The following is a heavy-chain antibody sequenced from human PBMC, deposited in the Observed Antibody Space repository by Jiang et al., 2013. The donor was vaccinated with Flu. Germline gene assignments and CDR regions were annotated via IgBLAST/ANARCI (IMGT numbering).Heavy chain of an antibody. D-gene: IGHD3-16*01. J-gene: IGHJ6*03. V-gene: IGHV4-34*01. CDR3: ASLPPRYYYYYYYMDV. CDR2: INHSGST. CDR1: GGSFSGYY. Sequence: KPSETLSLTCAVYGGSFSGYYWSWIRQPPGKGLEWIGEINHSGSTNYNPSLKSRVTISVDTSKNQFSLKLSSVTAADTAVYYCASLPPRYYYYYYYMDVWGKGTTVTVSS.